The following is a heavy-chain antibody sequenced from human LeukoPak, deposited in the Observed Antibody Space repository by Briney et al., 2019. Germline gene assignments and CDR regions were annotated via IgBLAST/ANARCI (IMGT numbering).Heavy chain of an antibody. D-gene: IGHD6-13*01. V-gene: IGHV4-59*08. CDR2: IYYSGST. Sequence: PSETLSLTCTVSGGSISSYYWSWIRQPPGKGLEWIGYIYYSGSTNYNPSLKSRVTISVDTSKNQFSLKLSSVTAVDTAVYYCARSGYSSSWYPLRLFDYWGQGTLVTVSS. CDR3: ARSGYSSSWYPLRLFDY. CDR1: GGSISSYY. J-gene: IGHJ4*02.